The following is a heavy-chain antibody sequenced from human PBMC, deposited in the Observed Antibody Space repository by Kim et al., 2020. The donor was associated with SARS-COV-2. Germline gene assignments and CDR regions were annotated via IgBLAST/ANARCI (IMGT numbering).Heavy chain of an antibody. CDR2: INHSGST. V-gene: IGHV4-34*01. Sequence: SETLSLTCAVYGGSFSGYYWSWIRQPPGKGLEWIGEINHSGSTNYNPSLKSRVTISVDTSKNQFSLKLSSVTAADTAVYYCARGDITMVRGVIRNWGQGTLVTVSS. J-gene: IGHJ4*02. D-gene: IGHD3-10*01. CDR3: ARGDITMVRGVIRN. CDR1: GGSFSGYY.